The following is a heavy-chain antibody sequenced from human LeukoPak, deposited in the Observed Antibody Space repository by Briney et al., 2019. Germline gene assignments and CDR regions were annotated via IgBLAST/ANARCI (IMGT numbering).Heavy chain of an antibody. CDR2: ISYDGSNK. CDR3: AKEPYSGWSHNYFDY. V-gene: IGHV3-30*18. D-gene: IGHD6-19*01. Sequence: GGSLRLSCAASAFTFSSYAMSWVRQAPGKGLEWVAVISYDGSNKYYADSVKGRFTIPRDNSKNTLYLQMNSLRAEDTAVYYCAKEPYSGWSHNYFDYWGQGTLVTVSS. CDR1: AFTFSSYA. J-gene: IGHJ4*02.